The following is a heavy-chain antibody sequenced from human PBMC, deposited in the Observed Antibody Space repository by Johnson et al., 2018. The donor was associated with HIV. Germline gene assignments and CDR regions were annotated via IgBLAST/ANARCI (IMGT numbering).Heavy chain of an antibody. V-gene: IGHV3-74*02. CDR3: TTGAFHAYDM. J-gene: IGHJ3*02. D-gene: IGHD2/OR15-2a*01. CDR1: GFTFSPYW. Sequence: VQLVESGGGLVQPGGSLRLSCAPSGFTFSPYWMHWVRQAPGQGLVWVSRIISDVSSAIYTDSVTGRFTISRDNTKNTLYLQMNSLRAEDTAVYYCTTGAFHAYDMWGQGTMVTVSS. CDR2: IISDVSSA.